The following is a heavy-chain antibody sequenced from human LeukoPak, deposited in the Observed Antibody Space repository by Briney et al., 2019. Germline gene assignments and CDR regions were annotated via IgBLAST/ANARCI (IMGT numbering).Heavy chain of an antibody. J-gene: IGHJ4*02. V-gene: IGHV3-30*02. CDR3: ARGAHKRDDYGGFFDY. CDR1: GFTFSSYG. D-gene: IGHD4-23*01. Sequence: GGSLRLSCAASGFTFSSYGMHWVRQAPGKGLEWEEFIRYDGSKKYYADSVKGRFTISRDNSENTLYLQMNSLRPEDTAVYYCARGAHKRDDYGGFFDYWGQGTLVTVSS. CDR2: IRYDGSKK.